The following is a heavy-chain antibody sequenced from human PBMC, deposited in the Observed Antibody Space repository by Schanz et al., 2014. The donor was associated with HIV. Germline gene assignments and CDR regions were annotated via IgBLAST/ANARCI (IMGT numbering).Heavy chain of an antibody. V-gene: IGHV1-69*06. J-gene: IGHJ6*02. CDR3: ARGPKWEGLMDV. CDR1: GGSFSSYA. Sequence: QVQLVQSGAEVKKPGSSVKVSCKASGGSFSSYAINWVRQAPGQGLEWMGGIIPIFGTANYAQKFQGRVTITADKXXSTAYMELRRLRSEDTAVYYCARGPKWEGLMDVWGQGTTVIVSS. D-gene: IGHD1-26*01. CDR2: IIPIFGTA.